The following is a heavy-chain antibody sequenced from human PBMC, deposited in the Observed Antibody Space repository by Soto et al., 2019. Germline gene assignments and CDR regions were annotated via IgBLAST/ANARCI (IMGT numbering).Heavy chain of an antibody. D-gene: IGHD2-8*01. J-gene: IGHJ4*02. V-gene: IGHV3-11*01. CDR3: ARDWEYCTNGVCPRDRTDY. Sequence: QVQLVDSGGGLVKPGGSLRLSCAASGFTFSDYYMSWIRQAPGKGLEWVSYISSSGSTIYYADSVKGRFTISRDNAKNSLYLQMTSLRAEDTAVYYCARDWEYCTNGVCPRDRTDYWGQGTLVTVSS. CDR2: ISSSGSTI. CDR1: GFTFSDYY.